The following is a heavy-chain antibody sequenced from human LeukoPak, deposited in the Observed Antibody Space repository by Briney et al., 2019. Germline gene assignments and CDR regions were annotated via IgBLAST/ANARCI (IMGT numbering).Heavy chain of an antibody. CDR2: ISKFGST. V-gene: IGHV1-69*06. J-gene: IGHJ4*02. CDR3: ARDRSGYGNYFDF. CDR1: GDTFSNYA. Sequence: SVKVSCKASGDTFSNYAISWVRQAPGQGLEWMGAISKFGSTNYAHNFVGRVTMTADKSTSTAYLELSSLKSDDTAVYYCARDRSGYGNYFDFWGQGTLVAVSS. D-gene: IGHD5-18*01.